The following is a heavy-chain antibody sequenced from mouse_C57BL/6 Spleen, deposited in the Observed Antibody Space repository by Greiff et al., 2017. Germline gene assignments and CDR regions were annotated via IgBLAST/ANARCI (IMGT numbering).Heavy chain of an antibody. CDR2: IYPGDGDT. CDR1: GYAFSSYW. J-gene: IGHJ4*01. V-gene: IGHV1-80*01. D-gene: IGHD2-1*01. Sequence: QVQLKASGAELVKPGASVKISCKASGYAFSSYWMNWVKQRPGKGLEWIGQIYPGDGDTNYNGKFKGKATLTADKSSSTAYMQLSSLTSEDSAVYFCAIYYGDYYAMDYWGQGTSVTVSS. CDR3: AIYYGDYYAMDY.